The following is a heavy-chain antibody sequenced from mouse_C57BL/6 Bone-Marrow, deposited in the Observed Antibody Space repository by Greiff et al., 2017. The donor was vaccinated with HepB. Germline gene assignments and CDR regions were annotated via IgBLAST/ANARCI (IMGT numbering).Heavy chain of an antibody. Sequence: VKLVESGAELVRPGASVKLSCKASGYTFTSYGISWVKQRTGQGLEWIGEIYPGSGNTYYNEKFKGKATLTADKSSSTAYMELRSLTSEDSAVFFCARSGAYYYGSKGYFDVGGTGTTGTVSS. CDR3: ARSGAYYYGSKGYFDV. J-gene: IGHJ1*03. D-gene: IGHD1-1*01. CDR1: GYTFTSYG. CDR2: IYPGSGNT. V-gene: IGHV1-81*01.